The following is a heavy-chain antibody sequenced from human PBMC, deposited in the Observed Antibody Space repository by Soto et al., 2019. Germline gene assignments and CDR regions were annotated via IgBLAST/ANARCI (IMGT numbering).Heavy chain of an antibody. D-gene: IGHD3-10*01. CDR3: ARDPGKSGSYYHSYYYGMDV. V-gene: IGHV1-18*01. J-gene: IGHJ6*02. CDR1: GYTFTSYG. CDR2: ISAYNGNT. Sequence: ASVKVSCKASGYTFTSYGISCVRQAPGQGLEWMGWISAYNGNTNYAQKLQGRVTMTTDTSTSTAYMELRSLRSDDTAVYYCARDPGKSGSYYHSYYYGMDVWGQGTTVTVSS.